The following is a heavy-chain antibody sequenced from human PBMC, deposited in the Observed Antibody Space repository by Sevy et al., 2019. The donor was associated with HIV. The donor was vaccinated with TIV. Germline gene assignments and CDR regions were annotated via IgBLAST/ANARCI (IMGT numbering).Heavy chain of an antibody. CDR1: GGTFSSYA. Sequence: ASVKASCKASGGTFSSYAISWVRQAPGQGLEWMGGIIPIFGTANYAQKFQGRVTITADESTSTAYMELSSLRSEDTAVYYCARVGIAARRGCFDYWGQGTLVTVSS. V-gene: IGHV1-69*13. CDR2: IIPIFGTA. CDR3: ARVGIAARRGCFDY. J-gene: IGHJ4*02. D-gene: IGHD6-6*01.